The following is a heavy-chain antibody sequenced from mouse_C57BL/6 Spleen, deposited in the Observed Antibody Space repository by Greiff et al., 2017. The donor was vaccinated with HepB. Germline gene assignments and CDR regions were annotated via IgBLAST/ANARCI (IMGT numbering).Heavy chain of an antibody. Sequence: VQLQQSVAELVRPGASVKLSCTASGFNIKNTYMHWVKQRPEQGLEWIGRIDPANGNTKYAPKFQGKATITADTSSNTAYLQLSSLTSEDTAIYYCARTPLSYYGGRYAYWYFDVWGAGTTVTVSS. D-gene: IGHD1-1*01. V-gene: IGHV14-3*01. J-gene: IGHJ1*01. CDR3: ARTPLSYYGGRYAYWYFDV. CDR1: GFNIKNTY. CDR2: IDPANGNT.